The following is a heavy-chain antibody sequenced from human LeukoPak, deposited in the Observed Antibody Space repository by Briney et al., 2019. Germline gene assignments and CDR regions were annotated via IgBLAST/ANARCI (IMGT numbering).Heavy chain of an antibody. CDR2: INPNSGGT. CDR1: GYIFTDYY. D-gene: IGHD1-26*01. Sequence: GASVKVSCKASGYIFTDYYMHWVRQAPGQGLEWMGWINPNSGGTNYAQKFQGRVTMTRDTSISTAYMELSSLRSGDTAVYYCATVPYRWEVRVLAYWGQGTLVTVSS. J-gene: IGHJ4*02. CDR3: ATVPYRWEVRVLAY. V-gene: IGHV1-2*02.